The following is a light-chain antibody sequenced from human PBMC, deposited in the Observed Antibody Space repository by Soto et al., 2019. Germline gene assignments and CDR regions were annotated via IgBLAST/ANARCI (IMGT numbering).Light chain of an antibody. Sequence: EIVMTQSPATLSVSPGEGATLSCRASQSVSSNLAWYQQKPGQAPRLLIYGASTMDTGIPVRFSGSASGTEFTLTISSLQSEDFAVYYCQQYNKWPLTFGGGTKVEIK. V-gene: IGKV3-15*01. CDR2: GAS. CDR3: QQYNKWPLT. J-gene: IGKJ4*01. CDR1: QSVSSN.